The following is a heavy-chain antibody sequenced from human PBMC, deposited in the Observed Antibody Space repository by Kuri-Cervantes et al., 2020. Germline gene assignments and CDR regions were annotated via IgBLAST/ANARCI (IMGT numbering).Heavy chain of an antibody. V-gene: IGHV3-30-3*01. CDR3: ARARKAQWLVRDY. D-gene: IGHD6-19*01. Sequence: GGSLRLSCAASEFTFSRYAMHWVRQAPGEGLEWVAVISYDGSNKYYADSVKGRFTISRDNSKNTLYLQMNSLRAEDTAVYYCARARKAQWLVRDYWGQGTLVTVSS. CDR1: EFTFSRYA. J-gene: IGHJ4*02. CDR2: ISYDGSNK.